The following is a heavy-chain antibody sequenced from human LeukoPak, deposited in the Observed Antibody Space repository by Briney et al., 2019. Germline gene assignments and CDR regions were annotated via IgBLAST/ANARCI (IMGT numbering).Heavy chain of an antibody. J-gene: IGHJ6*02. V-gene: IGHV3-23*01. CDR2: ISGSGGST. CDR3: AKDDYGDYPTYYYYGMDV. Sequence: GGSPRLSCAASGFTFSSYALSWVRQAPGKGLEWVSAISGSGGSTYYADSVKGRFTISRDNSKNTLYLQMNSLRAEDTAVYYCAKDDYGDYPTYYYYGMDVWGQGTTVTVSS. D-gene: IGHD4-17*01. CDR1: GFTFSSYA.